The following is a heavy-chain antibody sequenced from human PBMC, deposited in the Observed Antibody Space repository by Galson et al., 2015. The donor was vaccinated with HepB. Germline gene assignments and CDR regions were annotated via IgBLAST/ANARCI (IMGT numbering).Heavy chain of an antibody. J-gene: IGHJ4*02. D-gene: IGHD2-15*01. CDR2: ISYDGSNK. Sequence: LRLSCAASGFTFSSYAMHWVRQAPGKGLEWVAVISYDGSNKYYADSVKGRFTISRDNSKNTLYLQMNSLRAEDTAVYYCARGGGYCSGGSCYPYYFDYWGQGTLVTVSS. V-gene: IGHV3-30*04. CDR3: ARGGGYCSGGSCYPYYFDY. CDR1: GFTFSSYA.